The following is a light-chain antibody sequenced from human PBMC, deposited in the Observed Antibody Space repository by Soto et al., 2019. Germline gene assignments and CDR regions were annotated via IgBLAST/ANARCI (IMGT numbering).Light chain of an antibody. CDR2: GAS. CDR3: QQFGNSVYT. Sequence: IVLTQSPGTLSLSPGERATISCRASQSVNTRYLDWYQHKPGQAPRLLIYGASSRAIGIPDRFSGGGSGTYFTLTISSLEPEDFAVYYCQQFGNSVYTFGQGTKLEIK. CDR1: QSVNTRY. V-gene: IGKV3-20*01. J-gene: IGKJ2*01.